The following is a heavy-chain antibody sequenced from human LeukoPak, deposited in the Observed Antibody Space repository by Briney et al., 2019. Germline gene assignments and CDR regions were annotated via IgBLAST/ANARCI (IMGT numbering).Heavy chain of an antibody. D-gene: IGHD1-26*01. CDR2: IIPIFGTA. CDR1: GGTFSSYA. J-gene: IGHJ4*02. V-gene: IGHV1-69*13. CDR3: ARVGRSGSYYDY. Sequence: ASVKVSCKASGGTFSSYAISCVRQAPGQGLEWMGGIIPIFGTANYAQKFQGRVTITADESTSTAYMELSSLRSEDTAVYYCARVGRSGSYYDYWGQGTLVTVSS.